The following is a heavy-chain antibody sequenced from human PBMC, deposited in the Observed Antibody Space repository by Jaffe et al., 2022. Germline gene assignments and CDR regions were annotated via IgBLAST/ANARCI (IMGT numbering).Heavy chain of an antibody. CDR1: GGSISSSNW. Sequence: QVQLQESGPGLVKPSGTLSLTCAVSGGSISSSNWWSWVRQPPGKGLEWIGEIYHSGSTNYNPSLKSRVTISVDKSKNQFSLKLSSVTAADTAVYYCARTPSVESGYGIYDFWSGTGFDPWGQGTLVTVSS. V-gene: IGHV4-4*02. CDR2: IYHSGST. CDR3: ARTPSVESGYGIYDFWSGTGFDP. D-gene: IGHD3-3*01. J-gene: IGHJ5*02.